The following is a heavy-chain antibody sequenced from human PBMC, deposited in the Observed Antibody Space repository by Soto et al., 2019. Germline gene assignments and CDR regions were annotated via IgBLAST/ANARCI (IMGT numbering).Heavy chain of an antibody. CDR2: ISGSGGST. J-gene: IGHJ4*02. D-gene: IGHD2-15*01. V-gene: IGHV3-23*01. Sequence: EVQRLESGGGLVQPGGSLRLSCAASGFTFSSYAMSWVRQAPGKGLEWVSAISGSGGSTYYADSVKGRFTISRDNSKNTLYLQMNSLRAEDTAVYYCAKERYCSGGSCHYYFDYWGQGTLVTVSS. CDR3: AKERYCSGGSCHYYFDY. CDR1: GFTFSSYA.